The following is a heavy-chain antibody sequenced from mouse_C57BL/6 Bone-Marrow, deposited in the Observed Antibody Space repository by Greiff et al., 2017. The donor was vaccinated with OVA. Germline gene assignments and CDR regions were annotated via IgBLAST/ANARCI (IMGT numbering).Heavy chain of an antibody. CDR2: INPSNGGT. Sequence: QVQLQQPGTELVKPGASVKLSCKASGYTFTSYWMHWVKQRPGQGLAWIGNINPSNGGTNYNEKFKSKATLTVDKSSSKAYMQLSSLTSEDSAVYYCARGGIYYGYPWCAYWGQGTLVTVSA. CDR3: ARGGIYYGYPWCAY. V-gene: IGHV1-53*01. CDR1: GYTFTSYW. J-gene: IGHJ3*01. D-gene: IGHD2-2*01.